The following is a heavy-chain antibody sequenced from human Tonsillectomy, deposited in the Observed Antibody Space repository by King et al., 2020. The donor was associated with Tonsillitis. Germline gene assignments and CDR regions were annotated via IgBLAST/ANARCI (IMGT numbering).Heavy chain of an antibody. Sequence: VQLVESGGGLVQPGGSLRLSCAASGFTFSSYAMCWFRQSPGKGLECVSAISGIGVSTYYADSVKGRFTISRDHSKNTLYLQLNSLRAEDTAVYYCAKEIVGATTWYYGMDVWGQGTTVTVSS. V-gene: IGHV3-23*04. CDR3: AKEIVGATTWYYGMDV. J-gene: IGHJ6*02. CDR1: GFTFSSYA. CDR2: ISGIGVST. D-gene: IGHD1-26*01.